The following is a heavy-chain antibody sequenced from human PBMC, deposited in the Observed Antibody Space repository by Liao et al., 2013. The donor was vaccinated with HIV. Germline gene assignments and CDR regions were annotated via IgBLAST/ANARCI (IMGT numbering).Heavy chain of an antibody. CDR3: ATGYCSSTDCYTRSDAFHI. J-gene: IGHJ3*02. CDR1: GGSFISGSYY. CDR2: IYTSGST. Sequence: QVQLQESGPGLVKASQTLSLTCTVSGGSFISGSYYWSWIRQPAGKGLEWIGRIYTSGSTNYSPSLKSRITISVDTSKNQFSLKLSYVTAADTAVYYCATGYCSSTDCYTRSDAFHIWGQGIMVTVSS. V-gene: IGHV4-61*02. D-gene: IGHD2-2*02.